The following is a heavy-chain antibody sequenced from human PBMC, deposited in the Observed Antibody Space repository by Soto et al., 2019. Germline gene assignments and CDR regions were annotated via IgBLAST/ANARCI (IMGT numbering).Heavy chain of an antibody. V-gene: IGHV1-18*01. CDR1: GYTCTSYG. CDR2: ISAYNGNT. Sequence: QVQLVQSGAEVKKPGASVKVSCKASGYTCTSYGISWVRQAPGQGLEWMGWISAYNGNTNYAQKLQGRVTMTTDTSTSTAYMELRSLRSDDTAVYYCARDSYYYDSSARKGAFDIWGQGTMVTVSS. D-gene: IGHD3-22*01. J-gene: IGHJ3*02. CDR3: ARDSYYYDSSARKGAFDI.